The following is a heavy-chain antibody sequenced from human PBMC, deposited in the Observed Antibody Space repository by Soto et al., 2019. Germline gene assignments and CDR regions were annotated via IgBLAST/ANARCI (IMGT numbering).Heavy chain of an antibody. CDR2: ISSNGGST. CDR3: VKDFSDYGDFWYFDL. Sequence: GGSLRLSCSASGFTFSSYAMHWVRQAPGKGLEYVSAISSNGGSTYYADSVRGRFTISRDNSKNTLYLQMSSLRAEDTAVYYCVKDFSDYGDFWYFDLWGRGTLVTVSS. D-gene: IGHD4-17*01. J-gene: IGHJ2*01. V-gene: IGHV3-64D*06. CDR1: GFTFSSYA.